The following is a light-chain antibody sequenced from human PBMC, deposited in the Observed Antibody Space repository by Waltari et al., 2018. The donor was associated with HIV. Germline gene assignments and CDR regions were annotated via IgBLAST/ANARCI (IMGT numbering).Light chain of an antibody. CDR3: SSYGGSNNLL. CDR2: DVS. V-gene: IGLV2-11*01. J-gene: IGLJ3*02. Sequence: QSPLTQPPGVSGSPGQSVTISCSGTSGNFGGFHCFSWYQQHPGKAPKLMIYDVSKRPSGVSDRFSGSKSANTASLTISGLQAEDEADYYCSSYGGSNNLLFGGGTKLTVL. CDR1: SGNFGGFHC.